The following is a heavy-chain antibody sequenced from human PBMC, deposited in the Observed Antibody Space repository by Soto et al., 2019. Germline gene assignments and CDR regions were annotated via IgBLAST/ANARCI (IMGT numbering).Heavy chain of an antibody. J-gene: IGHJ4*02. Sequence: ASVKVSCKASGYTFTSYYMHWVRQAPGQGLEWMGIINPSGGSTSYAQKFQGRVTMTRDTSTSTVYMELSSLRDEDTAVYYCAKDSYYHDTSGYYTFDSWGQGTLVTVSS. CDR2: INPSGGST. CDR1: GYTFTSYY. V-gene: IGHV1-46*01. D-gene: IGHD3-22*01. CDR3: AKDSYYHDTSGYYTFDS.